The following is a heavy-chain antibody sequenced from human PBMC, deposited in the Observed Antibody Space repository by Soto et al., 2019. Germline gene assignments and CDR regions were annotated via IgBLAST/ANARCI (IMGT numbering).Heavy chain of an antibody. CDR1: GFTFSSYA. CDR2: ISGSGGST. J-gene: IGHJ3*02. D-gene: IGHD6-6*01. Sequence: GSLRLSCAASGFTFSSYAMSWVRQAPGKGLEWVSAISGSGGSTYYADSVKGRFTISRDNSKNTLYLQMNSLRAEDTAVYYCAKDCKAYSSSSFAFDIWGQGTMVTVSS. CDR3: AKDCKAYSSSSFAFDI. V-gene: IGHV3-23*01.